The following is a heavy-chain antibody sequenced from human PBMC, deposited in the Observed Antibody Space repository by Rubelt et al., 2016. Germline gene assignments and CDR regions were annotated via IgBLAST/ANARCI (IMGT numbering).Heavy chain of an antibody. CDR2: ISGSGGST. Sequence: EVQLVESGGDLIQPGGSLRLSCAASGFTFSSYAMSWVRQAPGKGLEWVSAISGSGGSTYYADSVKGRFTISRDNSKNTLYLQMNSLRAEDTAVYYCAKSLRGNWGFDYWGQGTLVTVSS. D-gene: IGHD4-23*01. CDR1: GFTFSSYA. J-gene: IGHJ4*02. CDR3: AKSLRGNWGFDY. V-gene: IGHV3-23*04.